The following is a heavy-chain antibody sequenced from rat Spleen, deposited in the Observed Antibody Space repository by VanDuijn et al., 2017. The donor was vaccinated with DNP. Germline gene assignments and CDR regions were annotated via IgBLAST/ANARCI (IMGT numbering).Heavy chain of an antibody. Sequence: EVQLVESGGGLVQPGRSLKLSCAASGFTFSDYNMAWVRQAPKKGLEWVATIIYDGSRTYYRDSVKGRFTISRDNAKSTLYLQMDSLRSEDTATYYCTTVYGGYSGWFASWGQGTLVTVSS. V-gene: IGHV5S10*01. J-gene: IGHJ3*01. D-gene: IGHD1-11*01. CDR1: GFTFSDYN. CDR2: IIYDGSRT. CDR3: TTVYGGYSGWFAS.